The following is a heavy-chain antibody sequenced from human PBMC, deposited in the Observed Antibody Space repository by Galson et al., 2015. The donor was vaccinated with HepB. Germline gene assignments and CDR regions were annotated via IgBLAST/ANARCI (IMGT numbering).Heavy chain of an antibody. CDR1: GGTSSTHA. J-gene: IGHJ4*02. Sequence: SVKVSCKASGGTSSTHAMSWVRQAPGQGLEWLGGITPIFRTAKYAQKFQGRVTITRDTSASTAYMELSSLRSEDTAVYYCARDALLYSYGRSTSLAFDYWGQGTLVTVSS. CDR2: ITPIFRTA. V-gene: IGHV1-69*05. CDR3: ARDALLYSYGRSTSLAFDY. D-gene: IGHD5-18*01.